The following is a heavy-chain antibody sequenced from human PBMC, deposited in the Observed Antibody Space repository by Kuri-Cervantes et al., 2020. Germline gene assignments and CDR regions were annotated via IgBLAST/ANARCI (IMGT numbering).Heavy chain of an antibody. CDR2: IKQDGSEK. J-gene: IGHJ5*02. CDR3: AKDSDTALVT. D-gene: IGHD5-18*01. CDR1: GFTFSSYW. V-gene: IGHV3-7*01. Sequence: GESLKISCAASGFTFSSYWMSWVRQAPGKGLEWMANIKQDGSEKYYVDSVKGRFTISRDNAKNSLYLQMNSLRAEDTGVYYCAKDSDTALVTWGQGTLVTVSS.